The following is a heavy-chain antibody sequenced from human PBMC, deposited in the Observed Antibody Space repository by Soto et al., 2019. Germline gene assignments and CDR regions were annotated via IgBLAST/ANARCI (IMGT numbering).Heavy chain of an antibody. V-gene: IGHV4-39*02. CDR2: IYYTGST. J-gene: IGHJ3*01. D-gene: IGHD6-13*01. CDR1: GGSISSSTYY. Sequence: QLQLQESGPGLVKASETLSLTCTVSGGSISSSTYYWGWIRQPPGKGLEWIGSIYYTGSTFHNPSLTSRVTMSVDTSKNHISLKLSSVTGADTAVYYCARPTAAPFAFEVWGQGAMVTIFS. CDR3: ARPTAAPFAFEV.